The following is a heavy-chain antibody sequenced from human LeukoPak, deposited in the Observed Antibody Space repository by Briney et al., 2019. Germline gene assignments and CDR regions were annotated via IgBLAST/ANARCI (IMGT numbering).Heavy chain of an antibody. D-gene: IGHD5-24*01. Sequence: SETLSLTCAVYGGSFSGYYWSWLRHPPGKGQWWTGEINHSGSTKYNPSLKSPVTTSVGTSKTQFYLKLSTVTAADTAVYYCARGLRERAGTYYYYYYMDVWGKGNTVTVSS. CDR1: GGSFSGYY. CDR2: INHSGST. CDR3: ARGLRERAGTYYYYYYMDV. V-gene: IGHV4-34*01. J-gene: IGHJ6*03.